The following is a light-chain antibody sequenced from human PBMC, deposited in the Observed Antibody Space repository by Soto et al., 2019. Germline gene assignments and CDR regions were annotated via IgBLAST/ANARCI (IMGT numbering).Light chain of an antibody. CDR3: QQRTNWRVT. J-gene: IGKJ4*01. Sequence: EIVSTQSPATLSLSPGERATLSCRASQSVYNYLAWYQQKPGQAPRLLIYDVSNRATDIPARFSGSGSGTDFTLTISSLEPEDFAVYYCQQRTNWRVTFGGGTKVDIK. CDR2: DVS. CDR1: QSVYNY. V-gene: IGKV3-11*01.